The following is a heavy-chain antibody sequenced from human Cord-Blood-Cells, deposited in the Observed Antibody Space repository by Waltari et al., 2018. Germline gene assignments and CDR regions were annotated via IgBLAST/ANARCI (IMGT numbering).Heavy chain of an antibody. CDR1: GGSISSGRYY. CDR3: ARMCSSTIHYYFDY. J-gene: IGHJ4*02. V-gene: IGHV4-61*09. D-gene: IGHD2-2*01. CDR2: IYTSGST. Sequence: QVQLQESGPGLVKPSQTLSLTCTVPGGSISSGRYYWSCIRRPAGKGLEWIGYIYTSGSTNYNPSLKSRVTISVDTSKNQFSLKLSSVTAADTAVYYCARMCSSTIHYYFDYWGQGTLVTVSS.